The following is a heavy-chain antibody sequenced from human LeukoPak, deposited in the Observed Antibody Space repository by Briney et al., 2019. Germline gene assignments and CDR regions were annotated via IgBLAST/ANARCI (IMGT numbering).Heavy chain of an antibody. CDR3: AREWFGECFDY. J-gene: IGHJ4*02. V-gene: IGHV4-30-4*01. CDR1: GGSISSGDYY. Sequence: SETLSLTCTVSGGSISSGDYYWSWIRQPPGKGLEWIGYIYYSGSTYYNPSHKSRVTISVDTSKNQFSLKLSSVTAADTAVYYCAREWFGECFDYWGQGTLVTVSS. CDR2: IYYSGST. D-gene: IGHD3-10*01.